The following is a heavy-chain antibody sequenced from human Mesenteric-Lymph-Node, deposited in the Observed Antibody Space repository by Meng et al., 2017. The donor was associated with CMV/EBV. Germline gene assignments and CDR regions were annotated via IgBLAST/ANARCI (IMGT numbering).Heavy chain of an antibody. D-gene: IGHD1-26*01. J-gene: IGHJ4*02. V-gene: IGHV4-61*08. CDR3: ARGQVGATTLFDY. CDR1: GASVTSDGYY. Sequence: TVCGASVTSDGYYWNWIRQPPGKGLEWIGYISYSGSTNYNSSLRSRVTISLDTSKNQFSLKLTSVTGADMAFYYCARGQVGATTLFDYWGQGTLVTVSS. CDR2: ISYSGST.